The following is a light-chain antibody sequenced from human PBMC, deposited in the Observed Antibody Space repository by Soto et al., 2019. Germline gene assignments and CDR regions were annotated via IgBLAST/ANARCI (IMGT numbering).Light chain of an antibody. CDR3: QQYENLPT. CDR2: DAS. CDR1: QNINNY. J-gene: IGKJ5*01. V-gene: IGKV1-33*01. Sequence: DIPMTQSPSSLSASVGDRVTITCQASQNINNYLNWYQQKPGRAPKLLIYDASNLEAGVPSRFRGSGSGTDFTFTIRRLQPGDIATYYCQQYENLPTFGQGTRLEIK.